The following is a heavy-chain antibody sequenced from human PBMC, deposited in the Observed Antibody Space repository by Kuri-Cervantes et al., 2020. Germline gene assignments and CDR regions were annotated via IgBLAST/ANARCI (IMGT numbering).Heavy chain of an antibody. J-gene: IGHJ4*02. D-gene: IGHD1-1*01. CDR1: GGTFSSYA. CDR2: INPSGGST. Sequence: ASVKVSCKASGGTFSSYAISWVRQAPGQGLEWMGIINPSGGSTSYAQKFQGRVTMTRDTSTSTVYMELSSLRSEDTAVYYCARGGNGGDYWGQGTLVTVSS. CDR3: ARGGNGGDY. V-gene: IGHV1-46*01.